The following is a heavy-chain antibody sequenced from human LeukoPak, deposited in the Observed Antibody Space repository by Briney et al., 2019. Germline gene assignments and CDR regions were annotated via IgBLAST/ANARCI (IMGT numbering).Heavy chain of an antibody. CDR1: GFTFSSYG. J-gene: IGHJ6*02. V-gene: IGHV3-33*01. Sequence: GRSLRLSCAASGFTFSSYGMPWVRQAPGKGLEWVAVIWYDGSNKYYADSVKGRFTISRDNSKNTLYLQMNSLRAEDTAVYYCARDGAAFDYGDYRGMDVWGQGTTVTVSS. CDR2: IWYDGSNK. D-gene: IGHD4-17*01. CDR3: ARDGAAFDYGDYRGMDV.